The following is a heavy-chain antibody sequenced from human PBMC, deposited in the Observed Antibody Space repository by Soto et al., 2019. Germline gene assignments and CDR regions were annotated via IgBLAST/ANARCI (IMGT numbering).Heavy chain of an antibody. CDR3: ARDPALGGPFDY. V-gene: IGHV1-18*01. D-gene: IGHD3-16*01. CDR2: INAYNGNT. CDR1: GYTFNSYG. Sequence: QVQLLQSGAGVKKPGASVRVSCRASGYTFNSYGITGVRQAPGQGLEWMGWINAYNGNTKYAQKVQGRVIMTTDTSTSTAYMELRSLRSDDTAVYYCARDPALGGPFDYWGQGTLVTVSS. J-gene: IGHJ4*02.